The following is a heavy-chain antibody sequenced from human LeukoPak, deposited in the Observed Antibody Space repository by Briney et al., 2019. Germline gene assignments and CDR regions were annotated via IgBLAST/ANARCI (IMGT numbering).Heavy chain of an antibody. CDR1: GGSFSAYY. J-gene: IGHJ6*03. V-gene: IGHV4-34*01. Sequence: PSETLSLTCAVYGGSFSAYYWSWIRQPPGKGLEWIGEISHSGITNHNPSLKSQVTISADTSKNQFSLKLSSVTAADTAVYYCARDRSSNYDHYMDVWGKGTTVTVSS. CDR2: ISHSGIT. D-gene: IGHD6-19*01. CDR3: ARDRSSNYDHYMDV.